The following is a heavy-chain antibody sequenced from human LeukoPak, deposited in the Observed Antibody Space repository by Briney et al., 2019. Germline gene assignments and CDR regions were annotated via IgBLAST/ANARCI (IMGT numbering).Heavy chain of an antibody. CDR2: ISVYNGNT. CDR1: GDSFTSYG. D-gene: IGHD4-17*01. CDR3: ARSGEDSVTTLWWIHYYYYMDV. V-gene: IGHV1-18*01. J-gene: IGHJ6*03. Sequence: ASVKVSCKASGDSFTSYGISWVRQAPGQGLEWMGWISVYNGNTNYAQKLQGRVTMTTDTSTSTAYMELRSLRSDDTAVYYCARSGEDSVTTLWWIHYYYYMDVWGKGTTVTTSS.